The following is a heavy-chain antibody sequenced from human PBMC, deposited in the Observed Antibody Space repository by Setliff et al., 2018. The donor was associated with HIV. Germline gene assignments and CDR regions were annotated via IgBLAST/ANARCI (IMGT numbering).Heavy chain of an antibody. CDR2: IGSYSGYT. J-gene: IGHJ5*01. V-gene: IGHV1-18*01. D-gene: IGHD2-2*01. CDR1: NYTLINYG. Sequence: ASVKVSCKASNYTLINYGVSWVRQAPGQGLEWMGWIGSYSGYTIYAQKFQDRLTMTTDTSTTTASMDLRSLRSDDTAVYYCVRGHCNSDKCWYTWFDPWGQGTLVTVSS. CDR3: VRGHCNSDKCWYTWFDP.